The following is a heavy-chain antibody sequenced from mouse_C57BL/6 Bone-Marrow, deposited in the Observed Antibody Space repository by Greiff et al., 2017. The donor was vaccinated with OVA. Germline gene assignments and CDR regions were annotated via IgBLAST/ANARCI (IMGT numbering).Heavy chain of an antibody. Sequence: QVQLQQSGAELVRPGASVTLSCKASGYTFTDYEMHWVKQTPVHGLEWIGAIDPDTGGTASNQKFKGKAILTADKSSSTAYMELRSLTSEDSAVYDWTRGYSNYYARDYWGQGTSVTVSS. CDR1: GYTFTDYE. CDR3: TRGYSNYYARDY. D-gene: IGHD2-5*01. J-gene: IGHJ4*01. V-gene: IGHV1-15*01. CDR2: IDPDTGGT.